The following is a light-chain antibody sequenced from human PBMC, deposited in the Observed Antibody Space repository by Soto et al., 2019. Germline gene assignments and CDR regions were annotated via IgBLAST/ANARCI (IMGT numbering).Light chain of an antibody. Sequence: QSVLTQPPSASGAPGQWVTISCSGSSSNIGSNTVNWYQQLPGTAPKLLIYTNNQRPSGVRDRFSGSRPGTSASLAISGLQSEDEADYYCAAWDDSLNGFVFGTGTKVTVL. J-gene: IGLJ1*01. CDR1: SSNIGSNT. V-gene: IGLV1-44*01. CDR3: AAWDDSLNGFV. CDR2: TNN.